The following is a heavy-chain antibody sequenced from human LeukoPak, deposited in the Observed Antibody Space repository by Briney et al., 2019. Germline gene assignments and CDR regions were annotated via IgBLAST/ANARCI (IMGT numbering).Heavy chain of an antibody. CDR2: ISGNGDNT. J-gene: IGHJ4*02. CDR3: ARVHGYYIGLYYFDY. Sequence: ASVKVSCKASGYDSTTYGLTWVRQAPGQGLEWVGWISGNGDNTKYVEEFQGRVTMTTDTSTSTAYMELRSLRSDDTAVYYCARVHGYYIGLYYFDYWGQGTLVTVSS. CDR1: GYDSTTYG. D-gene: IGHD1-26*01. V-gene: IGHV1-18*01.